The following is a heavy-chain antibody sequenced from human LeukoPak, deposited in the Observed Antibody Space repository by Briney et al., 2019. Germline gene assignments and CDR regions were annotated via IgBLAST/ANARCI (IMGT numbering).Heavy chain of an antibody. J-gene: IGHJ4*02. CDR2: IYYSGST. V-gene: IGHV4-59*01. Sequence: PSETLSLTCTVSGGSISSYYWSWLRQPPGKGLEWIGYIYYSGSTNYNPSLKSRVTISVNTSKNQFSLKLSSVPAADTAVYYCARVARYFDPSVFDYWGQGTLVTVSS. CDR3: ARVARYFDPSVFDY. CDR1: GGSISSYY. D-gene: IGHD3-9*01.